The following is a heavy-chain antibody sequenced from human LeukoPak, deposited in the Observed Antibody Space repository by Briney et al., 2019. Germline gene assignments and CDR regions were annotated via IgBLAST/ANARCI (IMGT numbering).Heavy chain of an antibody. CDR3: TTGSYYFDY. CDR2: IISKTDGGTT. CDR1: GFSFNKAW. D-gene: IGHD1-26*01. V-gene: IGHV3-15*01. Sequence: GGSLRLSCEASGFSFNKAWMSWVRQAPGKGLEWVGHIISKTDGGTTDYAAPVKGRFTISRDDSKNTLYLQINSLKTEDTALYYCTTGSYYFDYWGQGTLVTVSS. J-gene: IGHJ4*02.